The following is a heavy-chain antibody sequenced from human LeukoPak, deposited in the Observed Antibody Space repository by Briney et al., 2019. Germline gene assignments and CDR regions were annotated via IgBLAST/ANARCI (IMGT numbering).Heavy chain of an antibody. CDR1: GGSISSYY. V-gene: IGHV4-59*01. CDR2: IYYSGST. D-gene: IGHD3-9*01. Sequence: PSETLSLTCTVSGGSISSYYWSWIRQPPGKGLEWIGYIYYSGSTNYNPSLKSRVTISVDTSKNQFSLKLSSVTAADTAVYYCARHYDILTGYEDIDGMDVWGQGTTVTVSS. J-gene: IGHJ6*02. CDR3: ARHYDILTGYEDIDGMDV.